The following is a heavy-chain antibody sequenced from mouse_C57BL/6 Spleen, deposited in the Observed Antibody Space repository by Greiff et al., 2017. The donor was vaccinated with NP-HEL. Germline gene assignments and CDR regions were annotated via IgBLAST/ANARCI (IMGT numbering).Heavy chain of an antibody. V-gene: IGHV1-52*01. Sequence: VKLQQPGAELVRPGSSVKLSCKASGYTFTSYWMHWVKQRPIQGLEWIGNIHPSDSETHYNQKFKDKATLTVDKSSSTAYMQLSSLTSEDSAVYYCARSDYGSPPDYWGQGTTLTVSS. CDR1: GYTFTSYW. CDR2: IHPSDSET. CDR3: ARSDYGSPPDY. J-gene: IGHJ2*01. D-gene: IGHD1-1*01.